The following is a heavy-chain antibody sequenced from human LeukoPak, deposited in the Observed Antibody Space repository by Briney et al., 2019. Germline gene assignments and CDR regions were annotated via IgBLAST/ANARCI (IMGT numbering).Heavy chain of an antibody. Sequence: GGSLRLSCAASGFTFSSYTMSWVRQAPGKGLEWVSGISASGGRTYYTDSVKGRFTISRDNSKNTLYPQMNSLRAEDTAVYYCATVDTAMRGFYDYWGQGTLVTVSS. CDR3: ATVDTAMRGFYDY. J-gene: IGHJ4*02. CDR1: GFTFSSYT. V-gene: IGHV3-23*01. D-gene: IGHD5-18*01. CDR2: ISASGGRT.